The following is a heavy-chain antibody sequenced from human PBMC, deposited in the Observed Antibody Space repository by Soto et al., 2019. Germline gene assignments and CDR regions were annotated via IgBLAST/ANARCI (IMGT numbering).Heavy chain of an antibody. Sequence: LKISCKGSGYSFTSYWIGWVRQMPGKGLEWMGIIYPGDSDTRYSPSFQGQVTISADKSISTAYLQWSSLKASDTAMYYCARDPRVDPLGSDGMDVWGQGTTVTVSS. CDR2: IYPGDSDT. CDR1: GYSFTSYW. CDR3: ARDPRVDPLGSDGMDV. D-gene: IGHD3-10*01. V-gene: IGHV5-51*01. J-gene: IGHJ6*02.